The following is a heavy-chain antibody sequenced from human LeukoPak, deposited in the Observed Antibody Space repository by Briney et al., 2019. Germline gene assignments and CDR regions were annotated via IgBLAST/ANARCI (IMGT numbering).Heavy chain of an antibody. Sequence: GGSLRLSCAASGFTFSSYAMSWVRQAPGKGLEWVSAISGSGGSTYYADSVKGRFTISRDNSKNTLYLQMNSPRIEDTAVYYCVVDFQYNRAWGQGTLGTVSA. D-gene: IGHD1-26*01. CDR3: VVDFQYNRA. J-gene: IGHJ5*02. CDR1: GFTFSSYA. CDR2: ISGSGGST. V-gene: IGHV3-23*01.